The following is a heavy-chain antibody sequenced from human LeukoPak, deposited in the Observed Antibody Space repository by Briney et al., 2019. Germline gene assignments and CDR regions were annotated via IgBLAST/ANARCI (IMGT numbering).Heavy chain of an antibody. J-gene: IGHJ4*02. CDR3: AKRLYQGQQWLVPGFDY. CDR1: GFTFSSYA. V-gene: IGHV3-23*01. CDR2: ISGSGGST. Sequence: AGGSLSLSCAASGFTFSSYAMNWVRQAPGKGLEWVSAISGSGGSTRYADSVRGRFTISRDNSMNTLSLQMNTLRAEDTAVYYCAKRLYQGQQWLVPGFDYWGQGTLVTVSS. D-gene: IGHD6-19*01.